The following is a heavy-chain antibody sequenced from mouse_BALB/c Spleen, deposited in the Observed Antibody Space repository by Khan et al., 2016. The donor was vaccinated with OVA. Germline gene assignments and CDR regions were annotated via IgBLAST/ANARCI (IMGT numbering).Heavy chain of an antibody. V-gene: IGHV3-2*02. Sequence: EVQLQESGPGLVKPSQSLSLTCTVTGYSITSDYAWNWIRQFPGNKLEWMGCISYSGSTNYSPSLKSRISITRDTSKNQFFLQLNYVTAEDTATYYCASELGRYYAMDYWGQGTSVTVSS. D-gene: IGHD4-1*01. J-gene: IGHJ4*01. CDR2: ISYSGST. CDR3: ASELGRYYAMDY. CDR1: GYSITSDYA.